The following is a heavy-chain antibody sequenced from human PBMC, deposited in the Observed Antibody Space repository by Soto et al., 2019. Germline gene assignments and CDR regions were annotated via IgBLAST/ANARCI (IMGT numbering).Heavy chain of an antibody. CDR3: AKDGVNWFYYMDV. V-gene: IGHV3-23*01. J-gene: IGHJ6*03. Sequence: EVQLLESGGGLVQPGGSLRLSCAASGFTFSSYAMSWVRQAPGKGLEWVSAISGSGGSTYYADSVKGRFTISGDNSKNTLYLQMNSLRAEDTAVYYCAKDGVNWFYYMDVWGKGTTVTVSS. D-gene: IGHD1-1*01. CDR2: ISGSGGST. CDR1: GFTFSSYA.